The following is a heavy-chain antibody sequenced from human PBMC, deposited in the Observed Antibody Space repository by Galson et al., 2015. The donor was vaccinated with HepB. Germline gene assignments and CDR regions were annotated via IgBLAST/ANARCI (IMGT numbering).Heavy chain of an antibody. CDR3: ARSKAIAARHRLKNWFDP. CDR1: GYTFTSYD. CDR2: MNPNSGNT. D-gene: IGHD6-6*01. J-gene: IGHJ5*02. Sequence: SVKVSCKASGYTFTSYDINWVRQATGQGLEWMGWMNPNSGNTGYAQKFQGRVTMTRNTSISTAYMELSSLRSEDTAVYYCARSKAIAARHRLKNWFDPWGQGTLVTVSS. V-gene: IGHV1-8*01.